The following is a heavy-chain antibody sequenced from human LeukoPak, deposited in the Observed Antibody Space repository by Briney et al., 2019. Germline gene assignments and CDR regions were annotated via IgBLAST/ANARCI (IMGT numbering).Heavy chain of an antibody. D-gene: IGHD3-22*01. CDR2: IYYSGST. CDR3: ARTNYYDSSGYYRLYYFDY. V-gene: IGHV4-59*01. J-gene: IGHJ4*02. Sequence: SETLSLTCTVSGGSISSYYWSWIRQPPGKGLEWIGYIYYSGSTNYNPSLKSRVTISEDTSKNQFSLKLRSVTAADTAVYYCARTNYYDSSGYYRLYYFDYWGQGTLVTASS. CDR1: GGSISSYY.